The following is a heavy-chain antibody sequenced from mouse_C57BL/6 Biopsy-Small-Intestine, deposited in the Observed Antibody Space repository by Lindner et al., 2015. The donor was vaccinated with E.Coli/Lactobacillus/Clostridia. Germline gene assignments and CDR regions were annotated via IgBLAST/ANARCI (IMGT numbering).Heavy chain of an antibody. CDR3: ARYTSDLYAMDY. Sequence: VQLQESGPGLANPSQTLSLTCSVTGYSITSDYWNWIRKFPGNKLEYMGYISYTGITYYNPSLKSRISITRDTSKNQYYLQLNSVATEDIATYYCARYTSDLYAMDYWGQGTSVTVSS. CDR2: ISYTGIT. V-gene: IGHV3-8*01. D-gene: IGHD1-3*01. J-gene: IGHJ4*01. CDR1: GYSITSDY.